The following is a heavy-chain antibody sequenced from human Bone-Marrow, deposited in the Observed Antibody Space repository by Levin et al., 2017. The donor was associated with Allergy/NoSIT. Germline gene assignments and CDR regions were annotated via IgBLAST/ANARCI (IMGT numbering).Heavy chain of an antibody. V-gene: IGHV3-21*01. CDR3: ARAAALTSPLTY. CDR2: ISSTSSYI. D-gene: IGHD3-9*01. Sequence: SCAASGFTFSSYSMSWVRQAPGKGLEWVSSISSTSSYIYYADSVEGRFTISRDNAKNSLYLQMNSLRAEDTAVYYCARAAALTSPLTYWGQGTLVTVSS. CDR1: GFTFSSYS. J-gene: IGHJ4*02.